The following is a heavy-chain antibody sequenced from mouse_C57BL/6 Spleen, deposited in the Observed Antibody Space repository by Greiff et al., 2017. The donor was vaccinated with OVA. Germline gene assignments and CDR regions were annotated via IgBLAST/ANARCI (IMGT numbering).Heavy chain of an antibody. Sequence: EVHLVESGGGLVKPGGSLKLSCAASGFTFSDYGMHWVRQAPEKGLEWVAYISSGSSTIYYADTVKGRFTISRDNAKNTLFLQMTSLRSEDTAMYYCASSRDGSSYYWYFDVWGTGTTVTVSS. CDR3: ASSRDGSSYYWYFDV. CDR2: ISSGSSTI. V-gene: IGHV5-17*01. J-gene: IGHJ1*03. CDR1: GFTFSDYG. D-gene: IGHD1-1*01.